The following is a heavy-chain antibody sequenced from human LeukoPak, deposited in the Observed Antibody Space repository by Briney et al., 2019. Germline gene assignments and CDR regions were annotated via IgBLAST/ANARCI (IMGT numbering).Heavy chain of an antibody. Sequence: ASVKVSCKASGYTFTGYYMHWVRQAPGQGLEWMGWINPNSGGTNYAQKFQGRVTMTRDTSISTAYMELSRLRSDDTAVYYCATFDILTGYYFDYWGQGTLVTVSS. D-gene: IGHD3-9*01. CDR3: ATFDILTGYYFDY. CDR2: INPNSGGT. V-gene: IGHV1-2*02. J-gene: IGHJ4*02. CDR1: GYTFTGYY.